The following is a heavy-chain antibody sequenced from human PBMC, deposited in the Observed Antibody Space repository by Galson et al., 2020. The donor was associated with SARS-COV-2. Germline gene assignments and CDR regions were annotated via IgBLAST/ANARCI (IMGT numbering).Heavy chain of an antibody. CDR1: GFTFSSYW. Sequence: TGGSLRLSCAASGFTFSSYWMHWVRQAPGKGLVWVSRINRDGSTTDYADSVKGRFTISRDNAKNSLYLQMNSLRAEDTAVYHCARDLRGRDDYWGQGTLVTVSS. J-gene: IGHJ4*02. CDR2: INRDGSTT. V-gene: IGHV3-74*01. CDR3: ARDLRGRDDY. D-gene: IGHD3-9*01.